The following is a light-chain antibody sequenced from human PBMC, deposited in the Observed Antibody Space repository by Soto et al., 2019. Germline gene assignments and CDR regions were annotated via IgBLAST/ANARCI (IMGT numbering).Light chain of an antibody. J-gene: IGKJ2*01. V-gene: IGKV1-5*01. Sequence: DIQMTQSPSTLSASVGDGVTITCRASQNISVWLAWYQQRPGKAPKFLMYDASSLETGVPSRFSGSGSGTEFTLTIRSLQPDDSATYYCQQYDSSSPTFGQGTILEIK. CDR2: DAS. CDR3: QQYDSSSPT. CDR1: QNISVW.